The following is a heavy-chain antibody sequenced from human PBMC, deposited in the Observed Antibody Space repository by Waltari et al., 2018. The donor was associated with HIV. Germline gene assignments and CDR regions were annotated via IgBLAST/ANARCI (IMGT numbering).Heavy chain of an antibody. J-gene: IGHJ5*02. Sequence: QVQLVQSGAEVKKPGASVKVSCKASGYTFTGYYMHWVRQAPGKGLEWMGWINPNSGGTNYAQKFQGRVTMTRDTSISTAYMELSRLRSDDTAVYYCARDRGGTMIVVAYNWFDPWGQGTLVTVSS. CDR2: INPNSGGT. CDR1: GYTFTGYY. CDR3: ARDRGGTMIVVAYNWFDP. V-gene: IGHV1-2*02. D-gene: IGHD3-22*01.